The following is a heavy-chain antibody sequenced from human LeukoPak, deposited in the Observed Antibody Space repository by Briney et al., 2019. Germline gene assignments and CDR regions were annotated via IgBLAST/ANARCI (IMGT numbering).Heavy chain of an antibody. J-gene: IGHJ3*02. Sequence: GGSLRLSCAAPGFTVSSNYMTWVRQAPGKGLEWVSVIYSGGSTYYADSVKGRFTISRDNSKDTVYLEMNSLRAEDTAVYYCAREGYSSSWYAAFDIWGQGTMVTVSS. CDR3: AREGYSSSWYAAFDI. CDR1: GFTVSSNY. V-gene: IGHV3-66*01. CDR2: IYSGGST. D-gene: IGHD6-13*01.